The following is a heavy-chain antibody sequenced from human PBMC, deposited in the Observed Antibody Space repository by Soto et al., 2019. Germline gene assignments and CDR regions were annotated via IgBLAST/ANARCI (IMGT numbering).Heavy chain of an antibody. D-gene: IGHD4-17*01. CDR3: ATVTYYWYFDL. J-gene: IGHJ2*01. CDR1: GGTFSSYT. Sequence: QVQLVQSGAEVKKPGSSVKVSCRAYGGTFSSYTISWVRQAPGQGLEWMGGIIPIFGTANYAQKFQGRVTITADESTSTAYMELSSVRSEDTAVYYCATVTYYWYFDLWGRGTLVTVSS. V-gene: IGHV1-69*01. CDR2: IIPIFGTA.